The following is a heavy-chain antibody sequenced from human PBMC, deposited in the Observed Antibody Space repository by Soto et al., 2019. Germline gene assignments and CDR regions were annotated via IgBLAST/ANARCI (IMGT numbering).Heavy chain of an antibody. J-gene: IGHJ4*02. CDR1: GFPFSNYG. D-gene: IGHD6-19*01. CDR2: IWYHGSNK. V-gene: IGHV3-33*01. CDR3: ARDRDPGQWLTTNYFDY. Sequence: QVQLVESGGGVVQPGGSPRLSCAASGFPFSNYGMHWVRQAPGKGLEWVAVIWYHGSNKYYADSVKGRFTISRDNSKNTLYLQMNSLRAEDTAVYYCARDRDPGQWLTTNYFDYWGQGTLVTVSS.